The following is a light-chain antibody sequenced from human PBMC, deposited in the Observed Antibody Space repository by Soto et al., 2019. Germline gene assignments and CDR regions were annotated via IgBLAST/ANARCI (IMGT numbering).Light chain of an antibody. CDR1: QTVSNSC. CDR3: QQYDGPSST. CDR2: DAS. J-gene: IGKJ5*01. V-gene: IGKV3-20*01. Sequence: MVLAQAPGTQSYSPGHRATLSCRAGQTVSNSCLAWCQQKPGEAPRVIMYDASRMATGIPERFSGGGSGTDFTLTISRLEPEDFAVYFCQQYDGPSSTFGQGTRLDIK.